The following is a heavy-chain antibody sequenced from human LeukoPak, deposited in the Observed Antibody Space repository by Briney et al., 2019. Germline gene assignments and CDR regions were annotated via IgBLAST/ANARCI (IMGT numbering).Heavy chain of an antibody. CDR2: ISWNSGSI. D-gene: IGHD3-9*01. Sequence: GRSLRLSCAASGFTFDDYAMHWVRQAPGKGLEWVTGISWNSGSIGYADSVKGRFTISRDNAKNSLYLQMNSLRAEDTALYYCAKDIGRYFGAFDIWGQGTMVTVSS. CDR3: AKDIGRYFGAFDI. V-gene: IGHV3-9*01. CDR1: GFTFDDYA. J-gene: IGHJ3*02.